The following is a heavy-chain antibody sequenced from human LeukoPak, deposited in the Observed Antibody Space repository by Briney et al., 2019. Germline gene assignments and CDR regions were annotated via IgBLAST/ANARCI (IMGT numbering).Heavy chain of an antibody. Sequence: GESLKISCQTSGYTFTNYWIGWVRQMPGTGLEWMAIISCDGSKTTYSPSFQSQVTISVDKSISAAYLQCSSLRASDTAVYFCARRAEVGMLYFNTWGQGALLVVSS. J-gene: IGHJ4*02. CDR2: ISCDGSKT. V-gene: IGHV5-51*01. CDR1: GYTFTNYW. D-gene: IGHD1-26*01. CDR3: ARRAEVGMLYFNT.